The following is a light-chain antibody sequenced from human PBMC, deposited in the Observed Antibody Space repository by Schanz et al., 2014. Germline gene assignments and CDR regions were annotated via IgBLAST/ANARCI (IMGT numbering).Light chain of an antibody. Sequence: DIVMTQFPLSLPVTPGEPATISCRSSQSLLHSDGYTYLDWYLQKPGQSPQLLIYLGSNRASGVPDRFSGSGSGTDFTLKISRVEAEDVGVYYCMQALQTAYTFGQGTTLEIK. V-gene: IGKV2-28*01. CDR3: MQALQTAYT. CDR1: QSLLHSDGYTY. J-gene: IGKJ2*01. CDR2: LGS.